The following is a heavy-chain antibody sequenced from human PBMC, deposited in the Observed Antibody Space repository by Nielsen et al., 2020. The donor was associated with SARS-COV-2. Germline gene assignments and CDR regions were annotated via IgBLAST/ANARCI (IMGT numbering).Heavy chain of an antibody. CDR2: ISWNSGSI. J-gene: IGHJ4*02. D-gene: IGHD6-13*01. CDR1: GFTVSSNY. V-gene: IGHV3-48*04. Sequence: GESLKISCAASGFTVSSNYMSWVRQAPGKGLEWVSGISWNSGSIGYADSVKGRFTISRDNAKNSLYLQMNSLRAEDTAVYYCAGLYSSSWYFDYWGQGTLVTVSS. CDR3: AGLYSSSWYFDY.